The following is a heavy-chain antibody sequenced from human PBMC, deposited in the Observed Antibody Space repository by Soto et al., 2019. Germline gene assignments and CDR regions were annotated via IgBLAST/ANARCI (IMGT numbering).Heavy chain of an antibody. J-gene: IGHJ6*02. D-gene: IGHD2-2*01. CDR3: ARDPSIVLVPAATYYYYYYGMDV. V-gene: IGHV3-64*04. CDR1: GFTFSSYA. Sequence: GGSLRLSCAPSGFTFSSYAMHWVRQAPGKGLEYVSAITSNGGNTDYASSVKGRFTISRDNSKNSLYLQINSLRAEDTAVYYCARDPSIVLVPAATYYYYYYGMDVWGQGTTVTVSS. CDR2: ITSNGGNT.